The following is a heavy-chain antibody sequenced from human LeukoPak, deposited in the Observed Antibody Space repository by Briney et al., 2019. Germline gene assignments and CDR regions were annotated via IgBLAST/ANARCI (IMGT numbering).Heavy chain of an antibody. CDR2: IWYDGSNK. V-gene: IGHV3-33*08. D-gene: IGHD2-2*01. CDR3: ARDRVVPAAAMDV. J-gene: IGHJ6*02. CDR1: GFTFNSYA. Sequence: GGSLRLSCAASGFTFNSYAMNWVRQAPGKGLEWVAVIWYDGSNKYYADSVKGRFTISRDNSKNTLYLQMNSLRAEDTAVYYCARDRVVPAAAMDVWGQGTTVTVSS.